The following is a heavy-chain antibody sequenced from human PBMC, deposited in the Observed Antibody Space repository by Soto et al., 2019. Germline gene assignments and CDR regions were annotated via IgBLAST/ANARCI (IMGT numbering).Heavy chain of an antibody. D-gene: IGHD3-3*01. V-gene: IGHV4-39*01. CDR1: GGSITSSNYY. Sequence: SETLSLTCTVSGGSITSSNYYWGWIRQPPGKGLEWIGSIYYSGNTYYNPSLKSRVTISVDTSKNQFSLYLSSVTAADTAVYYCARHYAFWSAYRYYYYGMDVWGQGTTVTVSS. CDR2: IYYSGNT. CDR3: ARHYAFWSAYRYYYYGMDV. J-gene: IGHJ6*02.